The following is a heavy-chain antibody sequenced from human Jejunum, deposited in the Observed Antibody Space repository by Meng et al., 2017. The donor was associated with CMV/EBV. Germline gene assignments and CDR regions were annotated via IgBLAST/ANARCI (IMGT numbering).Heavy chain of an antibody. CDR1: GSTFSPYG. V-gene: IGHV1-18*01. CDR2: ISAYTAKT. Sequence: SGSTFSPYGISWVRQAPGQGLEWMGWISAYTAKTNFEQKYQGRVTLTRDTSTSTVYMEMTNLRSDDTAVYYCARDLGIPSAGFDYWGQGTLVTVSS. CDR3: ARDLGIPSAGFDY. D-gene: IGHD6-19*01. J-gene: IGHJ4*02.